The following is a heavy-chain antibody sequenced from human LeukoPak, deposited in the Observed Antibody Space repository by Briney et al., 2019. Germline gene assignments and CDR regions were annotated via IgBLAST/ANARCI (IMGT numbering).Heavy chain of an antibody. D-gene: IGHD2-2*01. Sequence: ASVKVSCKASGYTFTSYDINWVRQATGQGLEWMGRMNPNSGNTGYAQKFQGRVTITRNTSISTAYMELSSLRSEDTAVYYCARGREVPAGNWFDPWGQGTLVTVSS. V-gene: IGHV1-8*03. J-gene: IGHJ5*02. CDR2: MNPNSGNT. CDR3: ARGREVPAGNWFDP. CDR1: GYTFTSYD.